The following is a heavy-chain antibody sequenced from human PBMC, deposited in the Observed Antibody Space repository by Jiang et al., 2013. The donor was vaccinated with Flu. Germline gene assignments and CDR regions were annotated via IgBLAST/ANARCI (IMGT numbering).Heavy chain of an antibody. V-gene: IGHV5-51*01. CDR1: GYSFTSYW. Sequence: GAEVKKPGESLKISCKGSGYSFTSYWIGWVRQMPGKGLESMGIIFPSDSDTRYSPSFQGQVTISADKSIDTIYLQWSSLKASDTAIYYCARPALRDAFDIWGQGTVVTVSS. CDR2: IFPSDSDT. J-gene: IGHJ3*02. CDR3: ARPALRDAFDI.